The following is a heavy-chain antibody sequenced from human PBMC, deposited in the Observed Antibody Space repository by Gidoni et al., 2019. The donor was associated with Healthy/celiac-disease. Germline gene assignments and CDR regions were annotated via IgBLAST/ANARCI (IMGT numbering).Heavy chain of an antibody. Sequence: QVQLQQWGSGLLKPSATLSLTFPVSGGSFSGYYWSWIRQPPGKGLEWIGEINHSGSTNYNPDLKRRVTISVDTSKNQFSLKLSSVTAADTDVYYGARGGRGVADTGYWGQGTLVTVSS. CDR2: INHSGST. CDR1: GGSFSGYY. J-gene: IGHJ4*02. CDR3: ARGGRGVADTGY. D-gene: IGHD2-15*01. V-gene: IGHV4-34*01.